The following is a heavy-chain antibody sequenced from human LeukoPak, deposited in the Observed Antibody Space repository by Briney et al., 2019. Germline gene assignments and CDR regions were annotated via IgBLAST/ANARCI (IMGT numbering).Heavy chain of an antibody. D-gene: IGHD2-2*01. CDR1: GFTFSSYA. CDR2: ISGSGGST. CDR3: ANHGGDIVVVPAAPEVIDY. J-gene: IGHJ4*02. Sequence: GGSLRLSCAASGFTFSSYAMSWVRQAPGKGLEWVSAISGSGGSTYYADSVKGRFTISRDNSKNTLYLQMNSLRAEDTAVYYCANHGGDIVVVPAAPEVIDYWGQGTLVTVSS. V-gene: IGHV3-23*01.